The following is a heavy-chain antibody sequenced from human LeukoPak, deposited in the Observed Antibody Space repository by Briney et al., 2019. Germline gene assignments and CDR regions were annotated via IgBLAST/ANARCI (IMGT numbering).Heavy chain of an antibody. V-gene: IGHV3-7*01. Sequence: GGSLRLSCAASGFTFSSYWMSWVRQAPGKGLEWVANIKQDGSEKYYVDSVKGRFTISRDNAKNSLYLQMNSLRADDTAVYYCARDQDYYDSSGYLNCFDPWGQGTLVTVSS. CDR2: IKQDGSEK. CDR3: ARDQDYYDSSGYLNCFDP. J-gene: IGHJ5*02. CDR1: GFTFSSYW. D-gene: IGHD3-22*01.